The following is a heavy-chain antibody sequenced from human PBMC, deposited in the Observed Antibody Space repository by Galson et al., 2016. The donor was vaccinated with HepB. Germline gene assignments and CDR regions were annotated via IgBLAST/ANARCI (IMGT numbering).Heavy chain of an antibody. J-gene: IGHJ4*02. Sequence: SLRLSCAASGFTFSSYAMSWVRQAPGKGLEWVSGISGSGGSTYYADSAKGRFTISRDNSKNTLHLQMNSLRAEDTAVYYCANHQWGSVELWLRIVDWGQGTLVTVSS. CDR2: ISGSGGST. CDR3: ANHQWGSVELWLRIVD. D-gene: IGHD5-18*01. CDR1: GFTFSSYA. V-gene: IGHV3-23*01.